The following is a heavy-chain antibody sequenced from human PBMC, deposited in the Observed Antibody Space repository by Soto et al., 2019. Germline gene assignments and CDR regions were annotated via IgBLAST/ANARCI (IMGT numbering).Heavy chain of an antibody. CDR3: AREGGYSGYDSGKFYYYYGMDV. J-gene: IGHJ6*02. CDR1: GGTFSSYA. D-gene: IGHD5-12*01. Sequence: APVKVSCKASGGTFSSYAISWVRQAPEQGLEWMGGIIPIFGTANYAQKFQGRVTITADESTSTAYMELSSLRSEDTAVYYCAREGGYSGYDSGKFYYYYGMDVWGQGTTVTVSS. CDR2: IIPIFGTA. V-gene: IGHV1-69*13.